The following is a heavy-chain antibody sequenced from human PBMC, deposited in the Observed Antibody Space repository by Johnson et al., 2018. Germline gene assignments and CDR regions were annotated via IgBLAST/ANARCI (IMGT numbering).Heavy chain of an antibody. V-gene: IGHV1-69*12. CDR2: IIPMFDTT. Sequence: QVQLVQSGAEVKKPGSSVKVSCKASGGTFSSYALNWVRQAPGQGLEWMGGIIPMFDTTKYAKKFQGRVTFTADESSTTAYMELSGLTSEDTAIYSCARDGQAFDIWGPGTMVTVSA. J-gene: IGHJ3*02. CDR3: ARDGQAFDI. CDR1: GGTFSSYA.